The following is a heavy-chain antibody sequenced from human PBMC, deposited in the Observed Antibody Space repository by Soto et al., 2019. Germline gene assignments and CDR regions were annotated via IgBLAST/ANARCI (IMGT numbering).Heavy chain of an antibody. J-gene: IGHJ4*02. CDR2: IIPILGIA. CDR3: ARGPYDFWSGYPYFDY. V-gene: IGHV1-69*02. Sequence: ASVKVSCKASGGTFSSYTISWVRQAPGQGLEWMGRIIPILGIANYAQKFQGRVTITADKSTSTAYMELSSLRSEDTAVYYCARGPYDFWSGYPYFDYWGQGTLVTVS. CDR1: GGTFSSYT. D-gene: IGHD3-3*01.